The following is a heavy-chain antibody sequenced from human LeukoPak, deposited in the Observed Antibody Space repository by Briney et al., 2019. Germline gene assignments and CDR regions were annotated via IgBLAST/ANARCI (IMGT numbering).Heavy chain of an antibody. CDR2: IYYSGST. Sequence: SETLSLTCTVSGGSISSGGYYWSWIRQHPGKGLEWIGYIYYSGSTYYNPSLKSRVTISVDTSKNQFSLKLSSVTAADTAVYYCARRPYYDFWSGYSTPDAFDIWGQGTMVTVSS. CDR3: ARRPYYDFWSGYSTPDAFDI. D-gene: IGHD3-3*01. CDR1: GGSISSGGYY. V-gene: IGHV4-31*03. J-gene: IGHJ3*02.